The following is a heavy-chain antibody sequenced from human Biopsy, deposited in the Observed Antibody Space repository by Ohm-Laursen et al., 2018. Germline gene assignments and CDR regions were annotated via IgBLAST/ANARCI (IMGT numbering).Heavy chain of an antibody. V-gene: IGHV4-59*11. J-gene: IGHJ4*02. CDR1: GGPFTGHY. CDR3: ARGSNDFGGLYFPR. D-gene: IGHD4-23*01. CDR2: ISYTGYI. Sequence: SDTLSLTCTVSGGPFTGHYWSWIRQPPGKGLEWIGHISYTGYISYNASLKSQVTISVDTSRNHFSLRLSSLTAADTAVYYCARGSNDFGGLYFPRWGQGTLLTVSS.